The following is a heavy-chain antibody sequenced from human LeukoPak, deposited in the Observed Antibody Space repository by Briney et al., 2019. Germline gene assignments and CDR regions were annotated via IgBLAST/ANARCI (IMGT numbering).Heavy chain of an antibody. CDR1: GYTFTDYY. J-gene: IGHJ6*03. Sequence: ASVKVSCKASGYTFTDYYMHWVRQAPGQGLEWMGWISTYNGNTNYAQKLQGRVSMTTDTSTSTAYMDLRSLRSEDTAVYYCARPRSPYYRLSGPDYYYMDVWGKGATVTVSS. CDR2: ISTYNGNT. D-gene: IGHD3-10*01. V-gene: IGHV1-18*04. CDR3: ARPRSPYYRLSGPDYYYMDV.